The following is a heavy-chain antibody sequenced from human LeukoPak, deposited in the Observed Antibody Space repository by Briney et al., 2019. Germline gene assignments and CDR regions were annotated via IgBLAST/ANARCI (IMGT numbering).Heavy chain of an antibody. J-gene: IGHJ3*02. CDR1: GGSFSGFY. V-gene: IGHV4-34*01. Sequence: SETLSLTCAVYGGSFSGFYWSWIRQSPGKGLEWLGEINHSGNSNYNPSLQSRVTISVDASKNQFFLNVSSVTAADTAVYYCARPRGGGGAAVNGAFDIWGQGTMVTVSS. CDR2: INHSGNS. CDR3: ARPRGGGGAAVNGAFDI. D-gene: IGHD3-16*01.